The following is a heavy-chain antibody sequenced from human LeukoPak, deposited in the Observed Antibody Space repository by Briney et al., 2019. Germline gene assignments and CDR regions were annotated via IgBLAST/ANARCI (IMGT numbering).Heavy chain of an antibody. D-gene: IGHD3-22*01. CDR3: AKGRSSGSPQGGYYYYGMDV. Sequence: GGSLRLSCAASGFTFDDYAMHWVRQAPGKGLEWVSGISWNSGSIGYADSVKGRFTISRDNAKNSLYLQMNSLRAEDTALYYCAKGRSSGSPQGGYYYYGMDVWGQGTTVTVSS. CDR1: GFTFDDYA. V-gene: IGHV3-9*01. J-gene: IGHJ6*02. CDR2: ISWNSGSI.